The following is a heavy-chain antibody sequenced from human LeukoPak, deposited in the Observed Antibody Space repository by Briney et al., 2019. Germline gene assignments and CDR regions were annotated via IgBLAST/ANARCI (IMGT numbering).Heavy chain of an antibody. CDR3: ARGVGPTKKTFDY. J-gene: IGHJ4*02. CDR1: GYTFTGYY. V-gene: IGHV1-2*02. CDR2: INPNTGDT. Sequence: ASVKVSCKATGYTFTGYYMHWVRQAPGQGLEWMGWINPNTGDTSYVQKFQGRVTMTRDTSISTAYMELSRLRSDDTAVYYCARGVGPTKKTFDYWGQGTLVTVSS. D-gene: IGHD1-26*01.